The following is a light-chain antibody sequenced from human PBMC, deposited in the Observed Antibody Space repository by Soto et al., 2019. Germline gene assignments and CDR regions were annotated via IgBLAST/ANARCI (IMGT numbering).Light chain of an antibody. V-gene: IGLV2-14*01. Sequence: SVLTPPASVSGSPGQSITISCTGTSSDLGGYNYVSWYQQYPGKAPKLMIFGVSDRPSGVSNRFSGSKSGTTASLTISGLQAEDEADYYCSSYKTSSTVVVLGGGTKLTVL. J-gene: IGLJ2*01. CDR3: SSYKTSSTVVV. CDR1: SSDLGGYNY. CDR2: GVS.